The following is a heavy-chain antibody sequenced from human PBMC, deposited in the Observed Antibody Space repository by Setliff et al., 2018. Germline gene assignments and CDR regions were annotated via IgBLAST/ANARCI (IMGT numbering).Heavy chain of an antibody. CDR1: GGTFSKYG. D-gene: IGHD2-21*02. J-gene: IGHJ6*03. CDR2: IIPNFRTT. CDR3: AREEVIVMTVNNYYYYMDV. Sequence: ASVKVSCKASGGTFSKYGISWVRQAPGQGLEWMGGIIPNFRTTSYAQKFQGRVTISTDESTMTAYMELNSLRPEDTAMYYCAREEVIVMTVNNYYYYMDVWGKGTTVTVS. V-gene: IGHV1-69*05.